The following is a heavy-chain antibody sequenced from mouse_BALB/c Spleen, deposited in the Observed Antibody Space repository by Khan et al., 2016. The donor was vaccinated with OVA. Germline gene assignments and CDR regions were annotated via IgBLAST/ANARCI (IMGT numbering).Heavy chain of an antibody. V-gene: IGHV9-3-1*01. Sequence: QIQLVQSGPELKKPGETVKISCKASGYTFTNYGINWVKQAPGKGLKWMGWINTYTGEPTYADDFKGRFAFSLETSASTAYLQINNLKNEDTATYFCARVGNYWYCDVWGAGTTVTVSS. CDR1: GYTFTNYG. J-gene: IGHJ1*01. D-gene: IGHD2-1*01. CDR2: INTYTGEP. CDR3: ARVGNYWYCDV.